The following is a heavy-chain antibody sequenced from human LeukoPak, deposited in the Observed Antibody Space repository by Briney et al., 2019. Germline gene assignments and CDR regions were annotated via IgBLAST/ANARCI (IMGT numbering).Heavy chain of an antibody. Sequence: GASVKVSCKASGYTFTSYDINWVRQATGQGLEWMGWMNPNSGNTGYAQKFQGKVTMTRNTSISTAYMELSSLRSEDTAVYYCARDVGGYSYGLGAYWFDPWGQGTLVTVSS. CDR1: GYTFTSYD. J-gene: IGHJ5*02. CDR2: MNPNSGNT. D-gene: IGHD5-18*01. V-gene: IGHV1-8*01. CDR3: ARDVGGYSYGLGAYWFDP.